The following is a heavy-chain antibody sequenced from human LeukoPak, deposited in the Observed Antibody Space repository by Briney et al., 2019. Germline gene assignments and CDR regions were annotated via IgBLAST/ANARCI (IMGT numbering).Heavy chain of an antibody. J-gene: IGHJ4*02. CDR2: XRRDGNEI. V-gene: IGHV3-7*01. Sequence: XRRDGNEIYYLDSVRGRFTISRDNAKNSLYLQTNSLRAEDTAVYYCARDSRYSSSWYSSVWGQGTLVTVSS. CDR3: ARDSRYSSSWYSSV. D-gene: IGHD6-13*01.